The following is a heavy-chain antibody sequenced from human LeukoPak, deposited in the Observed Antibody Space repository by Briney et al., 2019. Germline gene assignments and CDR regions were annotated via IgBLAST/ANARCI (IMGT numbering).Heavy chain of an antibody. D-gene: IGHD7-27*01. CDR2: IDESSSSI. V-gene: IGHV3-21*01. CDR3: ARETGDQAFDI. Sequence: PGGSLRLSCAASGFPLSSYNMNWVRQAPGKGLEWVSSIDESSSSIFYSDSVKGRFTISRDNARNSLYLQMSSLRAEDTAVYYCARETGDQAFDIWGQGTMVTVSS. CDR1: GFPLSSYN. J-gene: IGHJ3*02.